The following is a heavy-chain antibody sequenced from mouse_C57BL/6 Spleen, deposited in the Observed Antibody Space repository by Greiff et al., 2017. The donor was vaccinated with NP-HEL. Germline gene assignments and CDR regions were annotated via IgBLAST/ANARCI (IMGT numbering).Heavy chain of an antibody. J-gene: IGHJ2*01. CDR1: GYTCTDYE. D-gene: IGHD6-1*01. V-gene: IGHV1-15*01. CDR3: TRSRELRGRFHY. CDR2: IDPETGGT. Sequence: QVQLQQSGAELVRSGASVTVWCKASGYTCTDYEMYWVMPTSVHGLEWIGAIDPETGGTAYNQKFKGKAILTADKSSRTAYMELRSLTSEDSAFYYCTRSRELRGRFHYWAQRTPLTISS.